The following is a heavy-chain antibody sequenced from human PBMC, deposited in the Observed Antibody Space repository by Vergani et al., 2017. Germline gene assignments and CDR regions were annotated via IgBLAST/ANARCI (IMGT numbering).Heavy chain of an antibody. J-gene: IGHJ4*02. CDR1: GGSISSSSYY. D-gene: IGHD3-22*01. CDR2: IYYSGST. V-gene: IGHV4-61*05. Sequence: QLQLQESGPGLVKPSETLSLTCTVSGGSISSSSYYWGWIRQPPGKGLEWIGYIYYSGSTNYNPSLKSRVTISVDTSKNQFSLKLSSVTAADTAVYYCASFGYSGYYFDYWGQGTLVTVSS. CDR3: ASFGYSGYYFDY.